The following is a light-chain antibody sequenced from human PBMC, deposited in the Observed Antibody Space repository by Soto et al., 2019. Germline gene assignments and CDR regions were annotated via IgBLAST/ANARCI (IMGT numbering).Light chain of an antibody. V-gene: IGKV3-20*01. CDR1: QLVSNNY. CDR2: GAS. Sequence: EIVLTQSPATLSLSPGERATLSGTASQLVSNNYLAWYQQKPGQAPRLLIYGASNRATGIPARFSGSGSGTDFTLSISSLEPEDSAVYYCQQYGSSPWTFGQGTKVDIK. CDR3: QQYGSSPWT. J-gene: IGKJ1*01.